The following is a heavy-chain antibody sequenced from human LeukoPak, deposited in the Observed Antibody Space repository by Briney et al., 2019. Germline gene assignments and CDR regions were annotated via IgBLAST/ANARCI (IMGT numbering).Heavy chain of an antibody. V-gene: IGHV4-59*01. CDR3: ARTSLQVDGINWFDP. CDR1: GGSISSYY. CDR2: IYYSGST. D-gene: IGHD6-19*01. J-gene: IGHJ5*02. Sequence: PSETLSLTCTVSGGSISSYYWSWIRQPPGKGLEWIGYIYYSGSTNYNPSLKSRVTISVDTSKNQFSLKLSSVTAADTAVYYCARTSLQVDGINWFDPWGQGTLVTVSS.